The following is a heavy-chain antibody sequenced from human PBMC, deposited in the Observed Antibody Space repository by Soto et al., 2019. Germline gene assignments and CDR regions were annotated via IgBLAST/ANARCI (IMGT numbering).Heavy chain of an antibody. CDR1: GGTFSTYG. J-gene: IGHJ4*02. Sequence: QVQLVQSGAEVKKPESSVKVSCKAPGGTFSTYGISWVRQAPGQGLEWMGGMIPMFGTANYAQTFQNRVMNTADPSTKTVYMDLSTLRSEDAAAYVCASGIQLWLPRINSGYSGWGQATRVTVSS. V-gene: IGHV1-69*12. CDR3: ASGIQLWLPRINSGYSG. D-gene: IGHD5-18*01. CDR2: MIPMFGTA.